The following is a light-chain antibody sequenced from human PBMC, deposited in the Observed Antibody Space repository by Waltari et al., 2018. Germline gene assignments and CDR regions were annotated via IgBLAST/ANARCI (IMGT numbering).Light chain of an antibody. CDR1: SSRIGSKT. V-gene: IGLV1-44*01. J-gene: IGLJ2*01. CDR2: SNN. CDR3: AAWDDSLKGV. Sequence: QSVLTQPPSASGTPGQRVTISCSGSSSRIGSKTVNWYQQLPGMAPKLLIYSNNQRPPGVPDRFSGSKSGTSASLAISGLQSEDEADYYCAAWDDSLKGVFGGGTKLTVL.